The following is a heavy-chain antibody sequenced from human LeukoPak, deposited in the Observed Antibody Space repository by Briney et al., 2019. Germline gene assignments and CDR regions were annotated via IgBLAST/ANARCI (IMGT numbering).Heavy chain of an antibody. CDR2: ISSNGGST. D-gene: IGHD5-18*01. Sequence: GGSLRLSCSASGFTFSSYAMHWVRQAPGKGLEYVSAISSNGGSTYYADSVKGRFTISRDNSKNKLYLQMSSLRAEDTAVYYCVKSGYSYGYYYNWFDPWGQGTLVTVSS. J-gene: IGHJ5*02. CDR3: VKSGYSYGYYYNWFDP. V-gene: IGHV3-64D*09. CDR1: GFTFSSYA.